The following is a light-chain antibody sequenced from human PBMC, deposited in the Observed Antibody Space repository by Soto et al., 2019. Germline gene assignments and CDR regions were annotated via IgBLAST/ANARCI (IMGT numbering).Light chain of an antibody. CDR1: QDVTTN. J-gene: IGKJ5*01. CDR2: GAS. CDR3: QQYNN. V-gene: IGKV3-15*01. Sequence: EISMTQFPAILSASPGGGATLSCRAAQDVTTNFAWYQLRRGQPPRLLIYGASTRATGIPARFSGSGSGTEFTLTISSLQSEDFAVYYCQQYNNFGQGTRLEIK.